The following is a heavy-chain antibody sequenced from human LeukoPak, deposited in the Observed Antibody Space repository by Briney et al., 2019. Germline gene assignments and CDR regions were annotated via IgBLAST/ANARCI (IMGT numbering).Heavy chain of an antibody. Sequence: GGSLRLSCAASGFTFSSYGMHWVRQAPGKGLEWVSFIRYDGNNQYYADSVKGRFTISRDNAKNSLYLQMNSLRAEDTAVYYCARDRAAAPDYWGQGSLVTVSS. V-gene: IGHV3-30*02. CDR2: IRYDGNNQ. CDR1: GFTFSSYG. D-gene: IGHD6-13*01. CDR3: ARDRAAAPDY. J-gene: IGHJ4*02.